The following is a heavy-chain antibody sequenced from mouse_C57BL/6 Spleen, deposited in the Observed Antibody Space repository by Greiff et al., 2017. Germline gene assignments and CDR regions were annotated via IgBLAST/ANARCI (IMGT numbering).Heavy chain of an antibody. J-gene: IGHJ2*01. CDR1: GYTFTDYY. V-gene: IGHV1-22*01. CDR3: ARNQSRLREYFDY. Sequence: EVQVQQSGPELVKPGASVKMSCKASGYTFTDYYMHWVKQSPGQSLEWIGYINPTNGGTSYNQKFKGKATLTVYKSSSTAYMELRSLTSEDSAVYYCARNQSRLREYFDYWGKGTTVTVSS. D-gene: IGHD3-2*02. CDR2: INPTNGGT.